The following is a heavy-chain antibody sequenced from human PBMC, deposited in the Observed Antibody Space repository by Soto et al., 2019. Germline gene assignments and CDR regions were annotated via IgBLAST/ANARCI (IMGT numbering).Heavy chain of an antibody. CDR3: AKDPPIWNTAVAGLFDY. D-gene: IGHD6-13*01. CDR1: GFTFSSYA. J-gene: IGHJ4*02. Sequence: EVQLLESGGGLVQPGGSLRLSCAASGFTFSSYAMTWVRQAPGKGLEWVSAISGSGGSTYTADFVKGRFTISRDNSKNILYLQMNSLRAEDSAVYYCAKDPPIWNTAVAGLFDYWGQGTLVTVSS. CDR2: ISGSGGST. V-gene: IGHV3-23*01.